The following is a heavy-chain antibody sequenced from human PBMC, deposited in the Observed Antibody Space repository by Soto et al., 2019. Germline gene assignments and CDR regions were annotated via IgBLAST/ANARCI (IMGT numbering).Heavy chain of an antibody. V-gene: IGHV3-30*18. D-gene: IGHD1-26*01. Sequence: GGFLRLSCAASGFTFSSYGMHWVRQAPGKGLEWVAVISYDGSNKYYADSVKGRFTISRDNSKNTLYLQMNSLRAEDTAVYYCAKVSYTEVYYYYGMDVWGQGTTVTVSS. CDR2: ISYDGSNK. CDR3: AKVSYTEVYYYYGMDV. CDR1: GFTFSSYG. J-gene: IGHJ6*02.